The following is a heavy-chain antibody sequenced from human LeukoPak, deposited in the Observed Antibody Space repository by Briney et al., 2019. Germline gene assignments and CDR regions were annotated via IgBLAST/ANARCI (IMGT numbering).Heavy chain of an antibody. CDR1: GGSISSYY. J-gene: IGHJ4*02. CDR3: ARGYYDSSGYFVDY. Sequence: PSETLSLTCTDSGGSISSYYWSWLRQPAGKGLEWIGRIYTSGSTNYNPSLTSRVTMSLDTSKNQFSLKLSSVTAADTAVYYCARGYYDSSGYFVDYWGQGTLVTVS. V-gene: IGHV4-4*07. D-gene: IGHD3-22*01. CDR2: IYTSGST.